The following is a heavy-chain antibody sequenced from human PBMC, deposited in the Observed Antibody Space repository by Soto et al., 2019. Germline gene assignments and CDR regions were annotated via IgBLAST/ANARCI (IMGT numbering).Heavy chain of an antibody. J-gene: IGHJ6*02. CDR1: GGSISSYY. CDR3: ARDIMGTNYYYSGMDV. V-gene: IGHV4-59*01. D-gene: IGHD2-8*01. CDR2: IYYSGST. Sequence: QVQLQESGPGLVKPSETLSLTCTVSGGSISSYYWSWIRQPPGKGLEWIGYIYYSGSTNYNPSLKRRVTISVDTSKNQFSLKLSSVTAADTAVYYCARDIMGTNYYYSGMDVWGQGTTVTVSS.